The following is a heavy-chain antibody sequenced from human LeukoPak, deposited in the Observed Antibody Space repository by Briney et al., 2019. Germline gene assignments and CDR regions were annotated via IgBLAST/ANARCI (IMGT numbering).Heavy chain of an antibody. CDR2: IWYDGSNE. CDR1: GFTFSSYG. J-gene: IGHJ4*02. CDR3: ARDHEWGRAYFDY. Sequence: PGGSLRLSCAASGFTFSSYGVHGVRQAPGKGRGWVAVIWYDGSNEYCADSVKGRFTISRDNYKNTLYLQMNSMRAEDTAVYYCARDHEWGRAYFDYWGQGTLVTVSP. V-gene: IGHV3-33*01. D-gene: IGHD1-26*01.